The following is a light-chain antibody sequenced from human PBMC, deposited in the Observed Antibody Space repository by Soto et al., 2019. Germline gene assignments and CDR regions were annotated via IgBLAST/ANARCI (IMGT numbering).Light chain of an antibody. Sequence: QMTQSPSTLSATVGDRVTISCRASQNIDTRLAWYQQKPGKAPKLLMYDASTLESGVPPRFSGSGSGTDFTLTITGLQPDDFATYSCQHYDSFWAFGQGTKVDIK. CDR2: DAS. CDR3: QHYDSFWA. CDR1: QNIDTR. J-gene: IGKJ1*01. V-gene: IGKV1-5*01.